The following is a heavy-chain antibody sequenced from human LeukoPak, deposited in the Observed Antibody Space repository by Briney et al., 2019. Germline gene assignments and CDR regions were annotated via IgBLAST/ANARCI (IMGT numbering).Heavy chain of an antibody. CDR2: IYYSGST. V-gene: IGHV4-59*01. J-gene: IGHJ6*03. CDR3: AITPEGLWFKNYYYYYYMDV. D-gene: IGHD3-10*01. CDR1: GGSISSYY. Sequence: SETLSLTCTVSGGSISSYYWSWIRQPPGKGLEWIGYIYYSGSTNYNPSLKSRVTISVDTSKNQFSLKLSSVTAADTAVYYCAITPEGLWFKNYYYYYYMDVWGQGTLVTVSS.